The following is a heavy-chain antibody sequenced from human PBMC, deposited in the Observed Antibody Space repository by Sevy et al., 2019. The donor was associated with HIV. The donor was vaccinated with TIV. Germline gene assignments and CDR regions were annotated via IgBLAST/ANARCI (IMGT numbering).Heavy chain of an antibody. D-gene: IGHD3-22*01. CDR3: ARRDWRYSASEGPLNYYFCMDV. J-gene: IGHJ6*03. V-gene: IGHV1-18*01. CDR2: INANNGHI. Sequence: ASVKVSCKASGYTFTTYGIGWVRQAPGQGLEWMGWINANNGHINYAQKLQGRLTLTTDASTSTAYMELSSLTSDDTGKYFCARRDWRYSASEGPLNYYFCMDVWGRGTTVTVSS. CDR1: GYTFTTYG.